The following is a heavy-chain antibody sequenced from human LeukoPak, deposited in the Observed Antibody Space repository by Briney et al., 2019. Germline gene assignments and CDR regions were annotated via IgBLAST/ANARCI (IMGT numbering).Heavy chain of an antibody. J-gene: IGHJ4*02. V-gene: IGHV3-23*01. CDR2: ISGSGGST. CDR1: GFTFSSYA. Sequence: GRSLRLSCAASGFTFSSYAMSWVRQAPGKGLEWVSAISGSGGSTYYADSVKGRFTISRDNSKNTLYLQMNSLRAEDTAVYYCAKDPRATIRFSDYWGQGTLVTVSS. D-gene: IGHD5-24*01. CDR3: AKDPRATIRFSDY.